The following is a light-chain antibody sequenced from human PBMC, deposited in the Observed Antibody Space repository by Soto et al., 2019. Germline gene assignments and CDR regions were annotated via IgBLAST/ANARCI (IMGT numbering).Light chain of an antibody. Sequence: EIVMTQSPVTLSVSPGERATLSCRASQNINSDLAWYQQKPGQAPRLLIYGASTSATDIPPRISASGSGTYFTLTISSLQSEDFAVYYCQQYNKWPPQYIFGQGTKLEIK. V-gene: IGKV3-15*01. CDR3: QQYNKWPPQYI. CDR1: QNINSD. J-gene: IGKJ2*01. CDR2: GAS.